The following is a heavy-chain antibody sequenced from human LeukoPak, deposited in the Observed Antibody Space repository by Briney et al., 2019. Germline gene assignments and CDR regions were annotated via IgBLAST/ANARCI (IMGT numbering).Heavy chain of an antibody. CDR1: GFIFSDHY. J-gene: IGHJ4*01. CDR3: GRALVRSSGNYYFDY. V-gene: IGHV3-72*01. D-gene: IGHD3-10*01. Sequence: PGGSLRLSCAASGFIFSDHYMDWVRLPPGKGLGWVGRIRNKAQRYTTVYAASGNRRFTTPRDDSRNLLYLHMNSLADEDTAVYYCGRALVRSSGNYYFDYWGQGTVVTVSS. CDR2: IRNKAQRYTT.